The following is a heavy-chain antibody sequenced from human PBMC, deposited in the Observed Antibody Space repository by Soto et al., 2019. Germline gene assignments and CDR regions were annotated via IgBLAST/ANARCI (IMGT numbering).Heavy chain of an antibody. D-gene: IGHD6-19*01. CDR3: ARDREGVAGRIIEGKAVEV. V-gene: IGHV1-18*04. CDR1: GYSFVSYG. Sequence: QVQLVQSGPEVKKPGASVKVSCKASGYSFVSYGISWVRQAPGQGPEWMGWINAYNGNTNYAQKLQGRVTMTTDTXXNXAXXEVRRLRSDDTAVYYGARDREGVAGRIIEGKAVEVWGLGTTVTVSS. J-gene: IGHJ6*02. CDR2: INAYNGNT.